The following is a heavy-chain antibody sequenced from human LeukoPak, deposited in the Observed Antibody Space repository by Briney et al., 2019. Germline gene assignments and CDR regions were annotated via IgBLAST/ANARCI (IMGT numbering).Heavy chain of an antibody. CDR1: GFNFKTYS. V-gene: IGHV3-21*04. D-gene: IGHD6-25*01. J-gene: IGHJ4*02. CDR3: ARDRFWYSSDWGLDY. CDR2: ISSGSDSSAADYI. Sequence: PGRSLRLSCVASGFNFKTYSMNWVRQAPGGGLEWISFISSGSDSSAADYIYYADSVKGRFTMSRDNSKNTHYLQMNSLRAEDTAVYYCARDRFWYSSDWGLDYWGQGTLVTVSS.